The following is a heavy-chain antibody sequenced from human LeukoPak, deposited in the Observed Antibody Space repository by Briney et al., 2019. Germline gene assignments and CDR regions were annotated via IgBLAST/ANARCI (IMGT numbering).Heavy chain of an antibody. CDR1: GFTVSSNY. CDR3: ARGGIAARPFDY. Sequence: GGSLRPSCAASGFTVSSNYMSWVRQAPGKGLEWVSVIYSGGSTYYADSVKGRFTISRDNSKSTLYLQMNSLRAEDTAVYYCARGGIAARPFDYWGQGTLVTVSS. CDR2: IYSGGST. J-gene: IGHJ4*02. D-gene: IGHD6-6*01. V-gene: IGHV3-66*02.